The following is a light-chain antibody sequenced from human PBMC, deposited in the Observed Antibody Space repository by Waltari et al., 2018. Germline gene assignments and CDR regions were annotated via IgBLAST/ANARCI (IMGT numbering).Light chain of an antibody. CDR3: QQYNNWQYT. CDR1: QGVSSN. Sequence: EIVMTQSPATLSVSPGERATLSCRASQGVSSNLAWYQQKPGQAPRLLIYGASTRATGIPARFSGSGSGTEFTLTISSLQSEDFAVYYCQQYNNWQYTFGQGTKLEIK. CDR2: GAS. J-gene: IGKJ2*01. V-gene: IGKV3-15*01.